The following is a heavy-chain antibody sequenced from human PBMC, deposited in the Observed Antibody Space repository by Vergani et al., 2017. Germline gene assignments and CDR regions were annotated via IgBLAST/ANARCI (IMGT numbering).Heavy chain of an antibody. CDR2: ISGSGGST. CDR3: ARSELIFGVVIRTFDY. CDR1: GFTFSSYA. D-gene: IGHD3-3*02. Sequence: VQLVESGGGEVQPGRSLRLSCAASGFTFSSYAMSWVRQAPGKGLEWVSAISGSGGSTYYADSVKGRFTISRDNSKNTLYLQMNSLRAEDTAVYYCARSELIFGVVIRTFDYWGQGTVVTVSS. V-gene: IGHV3-23*04. J-gene: IGHJ4*02.